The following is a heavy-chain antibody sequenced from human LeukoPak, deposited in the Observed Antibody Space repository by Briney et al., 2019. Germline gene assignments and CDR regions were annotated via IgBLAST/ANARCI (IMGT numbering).Heavy chain of an antibody. CDR3: ARAGDYDFWSGYFDYYYMDV. J-gene: IGHJ6*03. D-gene: IGHD3-3*01. V-gene: IGHV4-39*07. Sequence: SETLSLTCTVSGGSISSSSYYWGWIRQPPGKGLEWIGSIYYSGSTNYNPSLKSRVTISVDTSKNQFSLKLSSVTAADTAVYYCARAGDYDFWSGYFDYYYMDVWGKGTTVTVSS. CDR1: GGSISSSSYY. CDR2: IYYSGST.